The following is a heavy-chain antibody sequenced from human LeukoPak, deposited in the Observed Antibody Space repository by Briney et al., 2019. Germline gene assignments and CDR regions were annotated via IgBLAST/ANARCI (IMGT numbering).Heavy chain of an antibody. J-gene: IGHJ4*02. CDR3: ARWGFSSGYYASFFDY. Sequence: GESLKISCKGSGYSFTSYWIGWVRQMPGKGLEWMGIIYPGDSDTRYSPSFQGQVTFSADKSISTASLHWSSLKASDTAMYYCARWGFSSGYYASFFDYWGQGTLVTVSS. CDR2: IYPGDSDT. CDR1: GYSFTSYW. D-gene: IGHD3-22*01. V-gene: IGHV5-51*01.